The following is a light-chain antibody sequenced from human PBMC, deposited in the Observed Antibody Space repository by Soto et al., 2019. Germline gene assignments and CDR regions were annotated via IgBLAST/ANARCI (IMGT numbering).Light chain of an antibody. Sequence: DIQMTQSPSTLSASVGDRVTITCRDSQSLNNYLAWYQQKPGKAPKLLIYDASTLERGVPSRFSGTGSGTEFTLTISSLQPDDFATYYCQQYYRSSITFGQGTRLEIK. CDR1: QSLNNY. CDR2: DAS. CDR3: QQYYRSSIT. V-gene: IGKV1-5*01. J-gene: IGKJ5*01.